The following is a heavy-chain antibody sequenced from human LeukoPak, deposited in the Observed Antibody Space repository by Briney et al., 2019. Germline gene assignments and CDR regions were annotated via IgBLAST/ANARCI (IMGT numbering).Heavy chain of an antibody. J-gene: IGHJ3*02. CDR3: AREFYYDSSFSFDI. CDR1: GGSISGYY. Sequence: PSETLSLTCTVSGGSISGYYWSWIRQPPGKGLECIGYIYHTGSTNYNPSLKSRVTISVDTSKNQFSLKLSSVTAADTAVYYCAREFYYDSSFSFDIWGQGTMVTVSS. CDR2: IYHTGST. V-gene: IGHV4-59*01. D-gene: IGHD3-22*01.